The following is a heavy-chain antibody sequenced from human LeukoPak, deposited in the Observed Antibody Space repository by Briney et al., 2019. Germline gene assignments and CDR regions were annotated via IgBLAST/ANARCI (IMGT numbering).Heavy chain of an antibody. Sequence: GGSLRLSCAASGFTFSSYWMTWVRQAPGKGLEWVANIKQDGSEKYYVDCVKGRFTISRDNAKNSLYLQMNSLRAEDTAIYYCTRVGYIDEGIDYWGQGTLVTVSS. CDR2: IKQDGSEK. D-gene: IGHD5-24*01. CDR1: GFTFSSYW. J-gene: IGHJ4*02. CDR3: TRVGYIDEGIDY. V-gene: IGHV3-7*04.